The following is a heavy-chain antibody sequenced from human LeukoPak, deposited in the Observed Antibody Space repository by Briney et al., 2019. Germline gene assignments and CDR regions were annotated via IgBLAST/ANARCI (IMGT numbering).Heavy chain of an antibody. V-gene: IGHV3-48*02. CDR3: ARCLYGSGSYFYYYYYYGMDV. CDR1: GFSFSSSH. J-gene: IGHJ6*02. Sequence: GGSLRLSCAASGFSFSSSHMNWVRQAPGKGLEWVSYISSSSSTIYYADSVKGRFTISRDNAKNSLYLQMNSLRDEDTAVYYCARCLYGSGSYFYYYYYYGMDVWGQGTTVTVSS. CDR2: ISSSSSTI. D-gene: IGHD3-10*01.